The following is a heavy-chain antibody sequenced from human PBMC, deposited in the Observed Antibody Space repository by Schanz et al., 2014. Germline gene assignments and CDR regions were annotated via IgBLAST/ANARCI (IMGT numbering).Heavy chain of an antibody. V-gene: IGHV3-66*01. CDR3: AKDLLYGAPMPLNHLDY. CDR1: GFTVSSNH. Sequence: EVQLVESGGGLVQPGGSLRLSCAVSGFTVSSNHMSWVRQAPGKGLEWVSTIYASGATYYADSVKRRFTISRDNSKNTLYLQMNSLRAEDTAVYYCAKDLLYGAPMPLNHLDYWGQGTLVTVSS. CDR2: IYASGAT. J-gene: IGHJ4*02. D-gene: IGHD2-2*01.